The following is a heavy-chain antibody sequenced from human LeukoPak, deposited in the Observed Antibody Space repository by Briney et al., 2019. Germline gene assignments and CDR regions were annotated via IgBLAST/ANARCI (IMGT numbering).Heavy chain of an antibody. V-gene: IGHV3-23*01. CDR1: GFTFSSYA. CDR2: ISGSGDGT. Sequence: GGSLRLSCAASGFTFSSYAMSWVRLAPGKGLEWVSAISGSGDGTYYAHSVKGLFTIFRDNSKNTMYLQMSSLRAEDTAVYYCAKEASGAGYYDNWFDTWGQGTLVTVSS. CDR3: AKEASGAGYYDNWFDT. D-gene: IGHD3-22*01. J-gene: IGHJ5*02.